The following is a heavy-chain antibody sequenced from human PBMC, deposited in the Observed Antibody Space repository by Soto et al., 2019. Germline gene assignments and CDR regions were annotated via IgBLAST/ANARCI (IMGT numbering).Heavy chain of an antibody. V-gene: IGHV3-48*02. Sequence: GGSLRLSCAASGFTFSSYSMNWVRQAPGKGLEWVSYISSSSSTIYYADSVKGRFTISRDNAKNSLYLQMNSLRDEDTAVYYCARKNVEMATDAFDIWGQGTMVTVSS. J-gene: IGHJ3*02. CDR1: GFTFSSYS. CDR3: ARKNVEMATDAFDI. D-gene: IGHD5-12*01. CDR2: ISSSSSTI.